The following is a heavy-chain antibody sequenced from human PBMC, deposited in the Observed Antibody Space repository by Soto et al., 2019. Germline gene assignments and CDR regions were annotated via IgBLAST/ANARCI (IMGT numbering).Heavy chain of an antibody. CDR3: ARDLLEGYGHHRQPDY. V-gene: IGHV3-21*06. CDR2: ITSSSTYI. D-gene: IGHD5-18*01. Sequence: GGSLRLSCVASGFTFSAYSMSWVRQAPGQGLEWVSSITSSSTYIYYTRSVEGRFTISRDDANNSLHLQMNSLRAEDTAVYYCARDLLEGYGHHRQPDYWGQGTLVTVSS. J-gene: IGHJ4*02. CDR1: GFTFSAYS.